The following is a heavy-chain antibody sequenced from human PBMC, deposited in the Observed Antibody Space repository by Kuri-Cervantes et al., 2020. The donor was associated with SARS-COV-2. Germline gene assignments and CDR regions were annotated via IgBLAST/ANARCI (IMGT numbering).Heavy chain of an antibody. D-gene: IGHD2-2*01. CDR3: ARPRGIVVVPAAMGGAFDI. Sequence: ASVKVSCKASGYTFTSYGISWVRQAPGQGLEWMGWISAYNGNTNYAQKLQGRVTMTTDTSTSTAYMELRSLRSDDTAVYYRARPRGIVVVPAAMGGAFDIWGQGTMVTVSS. CDR1: GYTFTSYG. CDR2: ISAYNGNT. J-gene: IGHJ3*02. V-gene: IGHV1-18*01.